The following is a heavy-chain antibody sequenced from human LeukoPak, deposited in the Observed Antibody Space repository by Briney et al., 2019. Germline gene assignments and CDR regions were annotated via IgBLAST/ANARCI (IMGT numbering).Heavy chain of an antibody. CDR1: GFTFTDYA. V-gene: IGHV3-23*01. CDR2: ISDSGGGT. Sequence: GGSLRLSCAASGFTFTDYAMSWVRQAPGKGLEWVSTISDSGGGTYYADSVKGRFTISRDNSKNTLYLQMNSLRADDTAVYYCDGADFWGQGTLVTVSS. CDR3: DGADF. J-gene: IGHJ4*02.